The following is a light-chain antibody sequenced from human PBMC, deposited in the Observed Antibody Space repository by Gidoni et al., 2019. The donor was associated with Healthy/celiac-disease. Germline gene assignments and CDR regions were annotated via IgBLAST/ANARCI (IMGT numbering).Light chain of an antibody. Sequence: DIQMTQSPSSLSASVGDRVTIPCRASQSISSYLDWYQQKPGKAPKLLIYAASSLQSGVPSRFSGSGSGTDFTLTISILQPEDFATYYCQQSYSTPLYTFGQGTKLEIK. V-gene: IGKV1-39*01. J-gene: IGKJ2*01. CDR3: QQSYSTPLYT. CDR2: AAS. CDR1: QSISSY.